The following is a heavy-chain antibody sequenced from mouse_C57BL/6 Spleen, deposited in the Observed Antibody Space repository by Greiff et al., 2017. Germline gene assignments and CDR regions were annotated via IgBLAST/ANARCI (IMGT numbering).Heavy chain of an antibody. CDR1: GYSITSGYY. Sequence: EVKLMESGPGLVKPSQSLSLTCSVTGYSITSGYYWNWIRQFPGNKLEWMGYISYDGSNNYNPSLKNRISITRDTSKNQFFLKLNSVTTEDTATYYCAREGGYYGSSAWFAYWGQGTLVTVSA. CDR3: AREGGYYGSSAWFAY. D-gene: IGHD1-1*01. V-gene: IGHV3-6*01. CDR2: ISYDGSN. J-gene: IGHJ3*01.